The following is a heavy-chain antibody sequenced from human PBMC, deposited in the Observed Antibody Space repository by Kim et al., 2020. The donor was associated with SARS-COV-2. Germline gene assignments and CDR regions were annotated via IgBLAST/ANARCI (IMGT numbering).Heavy chain of an antibody. J-gene: IGHJ5*02. D-gene: IGHD6-13*01. CDR2: IYYSGST. V-gene: IGHV4-39*01. CDR3: ASAKIAAAINWFDP. CDR1: GGSISSSSYY. Sequence: SETLSLTCTVSGGSISSSSYYWGWIRQPPGKGLEWIGSIYYSGSTYYNPSLKSRVTISVDTSKNQFSLKLSSVTAADTAVYYCASAKIAAAINWFDPWGQGTLVTVSS.